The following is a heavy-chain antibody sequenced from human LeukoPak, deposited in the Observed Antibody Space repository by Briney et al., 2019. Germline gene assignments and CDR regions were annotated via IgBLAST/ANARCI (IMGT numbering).Heavy chain of an antibody. Sequence: ASVKVSCKASGYIFTAHYIHWVRQAPGQGLEWMGWINPNNGVTNYAQKFQGRVTMTRDTSTTTAYMELSSLRSGDTAVYYCVRIYYGPDYWGQGTLVTVSS. CDR1: GYIFTAHY. J-gene: IGHJ4*02. CDR3: VRIYYGPDY. CDR2: INPNNGVT. D-gene: IGHD4-17*01. V-gene: IGHV1-2*02.